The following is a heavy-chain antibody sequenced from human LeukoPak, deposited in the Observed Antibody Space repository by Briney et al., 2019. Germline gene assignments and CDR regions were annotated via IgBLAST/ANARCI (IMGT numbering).Heavy chain of an antibody. D-gene: IGHD2-2*01. CDR3: ARAQENIVVVPAADY. CDR2: INPNSGGT. J-gene: IGHJ4*02. CDR1: GYTFTSYY. V-gene: IGHV1-2*02. Sequence: ASVKVSCKASGYTFTSYYMHWVRQAPGRGLEWMGWINPNSGGTNYAQKFQGRVTMTRDTSISTAYMELSRLRSDDTAVYYCARAQENIVVVPAADYWGQGTLVTVSS.